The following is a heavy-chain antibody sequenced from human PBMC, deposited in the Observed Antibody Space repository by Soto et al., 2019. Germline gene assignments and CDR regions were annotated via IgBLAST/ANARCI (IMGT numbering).Heavy chain of an antibody. CDR2: ISGSGGST. Sequence: EVQLLESGGGLVQPGGSLRLSCAAPGFTFSNYAMNWVRQAPGKGLEWVSVISGSGGSTYYADSVKGRFTISRDNSKNTLYLQRNSLRGEDTAVYYCARRSSGWYFDYWGQGTLVTVFS. CDR3: ARRSSGWYFDY. CDR1: GFTFSNYA. D-gene: IGHD6-19*01. V-gene: IGHV3-23*01. J-gene: IGHJ4*02.